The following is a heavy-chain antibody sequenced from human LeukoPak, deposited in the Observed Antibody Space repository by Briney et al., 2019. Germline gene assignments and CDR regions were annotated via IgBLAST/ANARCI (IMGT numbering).Heavy chain of an antibody. Sequence: PGGSLRLSCAASGFTFSSDWMSWVRQAPGKGLEWVANIKEDGSEKYYVDSVKGRFTMSRDNAKNSLYLQMNSLRAEDTAVYYCARDPLEIYDAFDIWGQGTMVTVSS. D-gene: IGHD5-24*01. CDR1: GFTFSSDW. J-gene: IGHJ3*02. CDR3: ARDPLEIYDAFDI. V-gene: IGHV3-7*01. CDR2: IKEDGSEK.